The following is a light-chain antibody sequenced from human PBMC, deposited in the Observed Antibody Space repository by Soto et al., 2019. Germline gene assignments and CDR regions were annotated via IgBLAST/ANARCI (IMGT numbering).Light chain of an antibody. CDR2: DVS. CDR3: SSYTTSSTLVA. CDR1: SSDVGGYNF. J-gene: IGLJ2*01. V-gene: IGLV2-14*01. Sequence: QSVLTQPASVSGSPGQSITISCTGSSSDVGGYNFVSWYQQHPGKAPTLMIYDVSARPSGVSNRFSGSKSGNTASLTISGLQSEDEADSYCSSYTTSSTLVAFGGGTKVTVL.